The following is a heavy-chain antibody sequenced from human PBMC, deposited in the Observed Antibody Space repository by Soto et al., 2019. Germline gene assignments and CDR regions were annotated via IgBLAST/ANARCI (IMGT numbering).Heavy chain of an antibody. CDR3: ARAGGLGAVAVDY. CDR1: GGSISSGGYS. CDR2: IYHSGST. V-gene: IGHV4-30-2*01. D-gene: IGHD6-19*01. J-gene: IGHJ4*02. Sequence: QLQLQESGSGLVKPSQTLSLTCAVSGGSISSGGYSWSWIRQPPGKGLEWIGYIYHSGSTYYNPSLRSRVTVSVDRSKNQFALKLSSVTAADTAVYYCARAGGLGAVAVDYWGQGTLVTVSS.